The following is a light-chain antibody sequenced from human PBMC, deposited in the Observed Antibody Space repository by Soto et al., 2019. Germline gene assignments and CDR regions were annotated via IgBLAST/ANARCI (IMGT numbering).Light chain of an antibody. V-gene: IGKV3-20*01. J-gene: IGKJ1*01. CDR2: DAS. Sequence: EIVLTQSLGTLSLSPGERATLSCGTSQSLSTNYLAWYQQKPGQAPRLLIYDASSRATGIPDRFSGSGSGTDFTLTISRLEPEDFALYFCQQYDTSPWTFGQGTKVDIK. CDR1: QSLSTNY. CDR3: QQYDTSPWT.